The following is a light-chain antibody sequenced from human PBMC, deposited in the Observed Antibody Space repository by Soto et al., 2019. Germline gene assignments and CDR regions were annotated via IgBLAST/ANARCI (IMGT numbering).Light chain of an antibody. CDR1: QSVSSSY. V-gene: IGKV3-20*01. CDR2: GAS. J-gene: IGKJ1*01. Sequence: EIVLTQSPGTLSLSPGERATLSCRASQSVSSSYLAWYQQTRGQAPRLLIYGASSRATGIPDRFSGSGSGTDFTLTISRLEPEDFAVYYCQQYGSSRWTFGQGTKVEIK. CDR3: QQYGSSRWT.